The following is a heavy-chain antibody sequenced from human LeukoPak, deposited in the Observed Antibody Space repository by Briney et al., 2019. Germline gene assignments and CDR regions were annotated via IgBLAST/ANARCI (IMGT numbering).Heavy chain of an antibody. Sequence: ASVKVSCKASGYTFTSYGISWVRQAPGQGLEWMGWISGYNGNTNYAQKLQGRVTMTTDTSTSTVYMELRSLRSDDTAVYYCATAEVRRAVASYFDNWGQGNLVTVSS. CDR2: ISGYNGNT. D-gene: IGHD6-19*01. J-gene: IGHJ4*02. V-gene: IGHV1-18*01. CDR1: GYTFTSYG. CDR3: ATAEVRRAVASYFDN.